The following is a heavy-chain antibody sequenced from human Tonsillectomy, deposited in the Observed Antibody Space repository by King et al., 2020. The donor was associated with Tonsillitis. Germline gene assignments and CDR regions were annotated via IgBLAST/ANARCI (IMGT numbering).Heavy chain of an antibody. CDR3: ARQGHYDSRGLEIWFDP. CDR2: IDPSDSYT. D-gene: IGHD3-22*01. V-gene: IGHV5-10-1*03. J-gene: IGHJ5*02. CDR1: GYSFTSYW. Sequence: VQLVESGAEVKKPGESLRISCKGSGYSFTSYWITWVRQMPGKGLEWMGRIDPSDSYTNYSPSFQGHVTISADKSISTAYLQWSSLKASDTAMYYCARQGHYDSRGLEIWFDPWGQGTLVTVSS.